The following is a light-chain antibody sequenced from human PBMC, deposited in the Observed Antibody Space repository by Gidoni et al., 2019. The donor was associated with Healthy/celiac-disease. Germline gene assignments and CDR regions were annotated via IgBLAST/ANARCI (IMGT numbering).Light chain of an antibody. V-gene: IGKV1D-13*01. CDR1: QGISSA. CDR2: DAS. Sequence: AIQLTQSPSSLSASVGDRVTITCRASQGISSAFAWYQQKPGKAPKLLIYDASSLERGGPSRFSGSGSGTDFTLTSSSLQPEDFATYYCQQFNNYPYTFGQGTKLEIK. J-gene: IGKJ2*01. CDR3: QQFNNYPYT.